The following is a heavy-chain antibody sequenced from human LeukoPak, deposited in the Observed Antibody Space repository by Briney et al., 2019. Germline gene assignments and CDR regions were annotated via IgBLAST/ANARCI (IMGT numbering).Heavy chain of an antibody. D-gene: IGHD3-10*01. CDR2: IFHSGII. V-gene: IGHV4-4*02. CDR1: GGSIITSNW. CDR3: ARDPRGVAMVRGASYGVDI. Sequence: SETLSLTCGVSGGSIITSNWWSWVRQPPGKGLEWIGEIFHSGIINYNPSLKRRVTISVDKSKNQFSLRLNSVTAADTAVYYCARDPRGVAMVRGASYGVDIWGQGTSVTVSS. J-gene: IGHJ6*02.